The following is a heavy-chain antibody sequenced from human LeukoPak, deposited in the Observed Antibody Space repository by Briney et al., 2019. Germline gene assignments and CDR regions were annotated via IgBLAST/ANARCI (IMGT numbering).Heavy chain of an antibody. Sequence: PGGSLRLSCAACGFTFSSYAMSWVRQAPGKGLEWVSAISGSGGSTYYADSVKGRFTISRDNSKNTLYLQMNSARAEATAVYYCAKDSNTMIVVVIRYWGQGTLVTVSS. CDR2: ISGSGGST. CDR3: AKDSNTMIVVVIRY. V-gene: IGHV3-23*01. D-gene: IGHD3-22*01. J-gene: IGHJ4*02. CDR1: GFTFSSYA.